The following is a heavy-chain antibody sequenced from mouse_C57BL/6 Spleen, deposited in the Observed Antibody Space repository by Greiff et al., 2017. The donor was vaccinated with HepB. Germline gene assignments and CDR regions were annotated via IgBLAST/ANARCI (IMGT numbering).Heavy chain of an antibody. CDR2: IDPDDGDT. CDR1: GYNINNYY. J-gene: IGHJ2*01. D-gene: IGHD1-1*01. V-gene: IGHV14-1*01. CDR3: TTISTTVVVDY. Sequence: VQLQQSGAELVRPGASVKLSCTASGYNINNYYMHWVKQRPEQGLEWIGRIDPDDGDTEYDPKFQGKATMTVDTSSNTAYLQLSSLTSEDAAVYYCTTISTTVVVDYWGQGTTLTVSS.